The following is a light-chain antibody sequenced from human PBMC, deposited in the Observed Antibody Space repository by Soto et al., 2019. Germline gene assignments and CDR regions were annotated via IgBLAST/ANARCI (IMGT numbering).Light chain of an antibody. V-gene: IGLV1-44*01. CDR3: AAWDDSLNGQVV. CDR2: SNN. J-gene: IGLJ2*01. CDR1: SSNIGSNT. Sequence: QSALTQPPSASGTPGQRVTISCSGSSSNIGSNTVNWYQQLPGTAPKLLIYSNNQRPSGVPDRISGSKSGTSASLAISGLQSEDEADYYCAAWDDSLNGQVVFGGGTQLTVL.